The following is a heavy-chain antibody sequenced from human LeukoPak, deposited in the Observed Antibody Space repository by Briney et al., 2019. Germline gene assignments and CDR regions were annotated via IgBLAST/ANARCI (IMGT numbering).Heavy chain of an antibody. J-gene: IGHJ6*02. D-gene: IGHD2-15*01. CDR1: GYTFTSYG. Sequence: GASVKVSCKASGYTFTSYGISWVRQAPGQGLEWMGWISAYNGNTNYAQKLQGRVTMATDTSTSTAYMELRSLRSDDTAVYYCARSSGHCSGGSCYSFYYYYYGMDVWGQGTTVTVSS. CDR3: ARSSGHCSGGSCYSFYYYYYGMDV. V-gene: IGHV1-18*01. CDR2: ISAYNGNT.